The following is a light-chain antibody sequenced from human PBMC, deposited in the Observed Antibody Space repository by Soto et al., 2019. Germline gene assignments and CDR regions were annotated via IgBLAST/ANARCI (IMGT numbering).Light chain of an antibody. CDR2: GAS. CDR3: QQYGTSPIT. J-gene: IGKJ5*01. V-gene: IGKV3-20*01. Sequence: EIVLTQSAAALSLSPGDRATLSCRASQSVSSSYLAWHQQTPGQAPRLLIYGASSRATGIPDRFSGSGSGTDFTLTISRLEPEDFAVYYCQQYGTSPITFGQGTLLEI. CDR1: QSVSSSY.